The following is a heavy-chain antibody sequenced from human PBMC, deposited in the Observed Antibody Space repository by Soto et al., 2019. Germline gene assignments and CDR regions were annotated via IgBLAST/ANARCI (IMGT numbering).Heavy chain of an antibody. V-gene: IGHV3-23*01. D-gene: IGHD3-16*01. J-gene: IGHJ4*02. CDR2: ISVSGGST. Sequence: WGSRRLSCAASGFTFSSYAMSWVRQAPGKGLEWVSAISVSGGSTYYADSVKGRFTISRDNSKNTLYLQMNSLRAEDTAVYYCAKDYNDYYSDSWGQGTLVTVSS. CDR1: GFTFSSYA. CDR3: AKDYNDYYSDS.